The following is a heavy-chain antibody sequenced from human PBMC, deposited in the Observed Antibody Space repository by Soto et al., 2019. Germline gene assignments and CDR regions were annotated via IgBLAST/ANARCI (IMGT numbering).Heavy chain of an antibody. CDR3: ARDPSSFLGRVYGMDV. J-gene: IGHJ6*02. CDR1: GYSFTGHY. CDR2: VNLNTGGT. Sequence: QVQHVQSGAEVKKPGDSVKVSCKASGYSFTGHYMHWVRRAPGQGLEWMGWVNLNTGGTDYAQEFQGRVTMTTATSICTVYLEVTRLKFDDTAIYYCARDPSSFLGRVYGMDVWGQGTAVTVSS. V-gene: IGHV1-2*02.